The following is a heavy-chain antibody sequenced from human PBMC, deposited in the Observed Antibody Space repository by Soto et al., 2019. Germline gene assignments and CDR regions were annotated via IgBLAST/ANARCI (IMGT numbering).Heavy chain of an antibody. D-gene: IGHD6-19*01. CDR1: GYTFTGYY. J-gene: IGHJ4*02. CDR2: INPNSGGT. Sequence: GASVKVSCRASGYTFTGYYMHWVRQAPGQGLEWMGWINPNSGGTNYAQKFQGRVTMTRDTSISTAYMELSRLRSDDTAVYYCATSEKPTSTFDYWGQGTLVTVSS. CDR3: ATSEKPTSTFDY. V-gene: IGHV1-2*02.